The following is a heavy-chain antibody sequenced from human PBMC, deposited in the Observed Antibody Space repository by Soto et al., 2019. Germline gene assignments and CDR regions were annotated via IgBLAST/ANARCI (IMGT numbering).Heavy chain of an antibody. J-gene: IGHJ6*02. D-gene: IGHD3-3*01. CDR1: GGSISSGGYY. CDR3: ARGGVTTGGLFLGMVV. CDR2: IYYSGST. Sequence: QVQLQESGPGLVKPSQTLSLTCTVSGGSISSGGYYWSWIRQHPGKGLEWIGYIYYSGSTYYNPFLRSRVTISVDASKNQFSLKLRSVTAADTAVYYCARGGVTTGGLFLGMVVWGQGTTVTVSS. V-gene: IGHV4-31*03.